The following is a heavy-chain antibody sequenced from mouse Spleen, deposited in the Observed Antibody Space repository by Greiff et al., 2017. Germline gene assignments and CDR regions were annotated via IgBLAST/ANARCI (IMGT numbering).Heavy chain of an antibody. CDR3: ARHGIRDWFAY. J-gene: IGHJ3*01. CDR2: ISSGGSYT. Sequence: EVHLVESGGGLVKPGGSLKLSCAASGFTFSSYAMSWVRQTPEKRLEWVATISSGGSYTYYPDSVKGRFTISRDNAKNTLYLQMSSLRSEDTAMYYCARHGIRDWFAYWGQGTLVTVSA. CDR1: GFTFSSYA. V-gene: IGHV5-9-3*01. D-gene: IGHD4-1*01.